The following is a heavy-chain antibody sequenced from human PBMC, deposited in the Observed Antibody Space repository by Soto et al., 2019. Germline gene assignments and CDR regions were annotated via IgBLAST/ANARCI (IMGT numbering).Heavy chain of an antibody. D-gene: IGHD5-18*01. Sequence: PGGSLRLSCAASGFTFSSYGMHWVRQAPGKGLEWVAVISYDGSNKYYADSVKGRFTISRGNSKNTLYLQMNSLRAEDTAVYYCAKDRGYSYDEFDYWGQGTLVTVSS. V-gene: IGHV3-30*18. CDR3: AKDRGYSYDEFDY. CDR2: ISYDGSNK. J-gene: IGHJ4*02. CDR1: GFTFSSYG.